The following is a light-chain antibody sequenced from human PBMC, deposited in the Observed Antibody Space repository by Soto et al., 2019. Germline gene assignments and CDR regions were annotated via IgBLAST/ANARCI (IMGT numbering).Light chain of an antibody. V-gene: IGKV3-15*01. CDR1: QGIXSH. J-gene: IGKJ1*01. CDR3: QQYNNWPTWT. Sequence: IVLTQSPGTLSLSPGERATLSCRASQGIXSHFAWYKQKPGQAPRLLIXGASTRATGIPARFSGSRSGTEFTLTISSLQSEDFAVYYCQQYNNWPTWTFGQGTKVDIK. CDR2: GAS.